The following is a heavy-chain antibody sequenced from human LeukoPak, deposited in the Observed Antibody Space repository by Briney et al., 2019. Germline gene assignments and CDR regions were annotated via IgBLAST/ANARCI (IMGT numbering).Heavy chain of an antibody. CDR1: GGTFSSYA. J-gene: IGHJ6*04. CDR2: IIPLFCTA. V-gene: IGHV1-69*01. Sequence: ASVKVSCKASGGTFSSYAISWVRQAPGQGLEWMGGIIPLFCTADYAQKFQGRVTITADESTSTAYMELSSLRSEDTAVYYCARDRVWFGELHYYYYGMDVWGKGTTVTVSS. CDR3: ARDRVWFGELHYYYYGMDV. D-gene: IGHD3-10*01.